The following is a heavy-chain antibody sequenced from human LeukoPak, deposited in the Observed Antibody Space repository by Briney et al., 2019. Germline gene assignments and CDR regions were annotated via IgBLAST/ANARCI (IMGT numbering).Heavy chain of an antibody. CDR1: GFTFSSYT. D-gene: IGHD1-14*01. Sequence: GGSLRLSCATSGFTFSSYTRNWVRQAPGRGLEWISSILSDSGTTIHYADSVKGRFTISRDNAKNSLSLQMKSLSVEDTAVYYCVRGTSHPVWGQGTTVTVSS. J-gene: IGHJ3*01. CDR3: VRGTSHPV. CDR2: ILSDSGTTI. V-gene: IGHV3-48*04.